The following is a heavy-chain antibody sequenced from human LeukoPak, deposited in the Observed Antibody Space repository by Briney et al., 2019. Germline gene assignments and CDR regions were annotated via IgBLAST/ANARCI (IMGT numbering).Heavy chain of an antibody. J-gene: IGHJ4*02. Sequence: PGGSLRLSCGVSGFSISDNYMTWVRQAPGKGLEWVSVIYSGGSTYYADSVKGRFTISRDNSKNTLYLQMNSLRAEDTAVYYCARDGYCSGGSCYSGYWGQGTLVTVSS. CDR1: GFSISDNY. V-gene: IGHV3-66*01. CDR3: ARDGYCSGGSCYSGY. CDR2: IYSGGST. D-gene: IGHD2-15*01.